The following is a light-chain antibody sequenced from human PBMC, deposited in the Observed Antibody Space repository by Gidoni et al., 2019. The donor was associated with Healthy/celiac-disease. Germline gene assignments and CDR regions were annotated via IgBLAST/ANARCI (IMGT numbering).Light chain of an antibody. V-gene: IGKV1-9*01. J-gene: IGKJ1*01. CDR1: QGISSY. Sequence: DIQLTQSPSFLSASVGDRVTITCLASQGISSYLAWYQQKPVKAPKLLIYAASTLQSGVPSRFSGSGSGTEFTLTISSLQPEDFATYYCQQLNSYPRTFGQGTKVEIK. CDR2: AAS. CDR3: QQLNSYPRT.